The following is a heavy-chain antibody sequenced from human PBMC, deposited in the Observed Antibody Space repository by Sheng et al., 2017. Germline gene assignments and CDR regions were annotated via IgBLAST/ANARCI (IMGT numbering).Heavy chain of an antibody. V-gene: IGHV3-73*02. J-gene: IGHJ4*02. CDR3: TRQLEGMGHDY. D-gene: IGHD2-8*01. CDR1: GFTFSGSA. Sequence: EVQLVESGGGLVQPGGSLKLSCAASGFTFSGSAMHWVRQASGKGLEWVGRIRSKANSYATAYAASVKGRFTISRDDSKNTAYLQMNSLKTEDTAVYYCTRQLEGMGHDYWGQGTLVTVSS. CDR2: IRSKANSYAT.